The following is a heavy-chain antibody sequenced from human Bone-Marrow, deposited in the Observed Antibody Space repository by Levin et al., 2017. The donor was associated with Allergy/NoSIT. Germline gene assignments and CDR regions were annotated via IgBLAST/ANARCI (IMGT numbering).Heavy chain of an antibody. CDR3: VKLGRTVVTTVDF. V-gene: IGHV3-23*01. Sequence: PGGSLRLSCAASGFTFDNYAMSWVRQAPGKGLEWVSGIVRTEGGTTFYADSVKGRFSVSRDNSKNILYLQMDSLRAEDTALYYCVKLGRTVVTTVDFWGQGTQVTVSS. CDR1: GFTFDNYA. J-gene: IGHJ4*02. D-gene: IGHD2-21*02. CDR2: IVRTEGGTT.